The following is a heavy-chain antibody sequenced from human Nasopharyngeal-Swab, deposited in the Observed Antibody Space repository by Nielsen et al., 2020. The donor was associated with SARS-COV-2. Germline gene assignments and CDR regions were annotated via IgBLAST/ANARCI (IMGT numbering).Heavy chain of an antibody. D-gene: IGHD1-26*01. J-gene: IGHJ4*02. CDR3: ARGVEWELAY. Sequence: ASVKVSCKTSGYTFIDYYIHWVRQAPGQGLEWMGWISPNSGATNYAQKFQGRVTVTRDTSITTAYMELSRLGSDDTAFYYCARGVEWELAYWGQGTLVTVSS. V-gene: IGHV1-2*02. CDR2: ISPNSGAT. CDR1: GYTFIDYY.